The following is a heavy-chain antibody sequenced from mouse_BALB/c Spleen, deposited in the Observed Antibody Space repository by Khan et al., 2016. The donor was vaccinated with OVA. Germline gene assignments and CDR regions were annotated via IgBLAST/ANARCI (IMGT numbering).Heavy chain of an antibody. J-gene: IGHJ4*01. CDR1: GYTFTNAG. D-gene: IGHD2-14*01. CDR3: ARGGAAYYRNDGGAMDY. CDR2: INTHSGVP. V-gene: IGHV9-4*02. Sequence: QIQLVQSGPELKKPGETVRISCKASGYTFTNAGMQWVQKMPGKGLKWIGWINTHSGVPKYAEDFKGRFAFSLETSASTVYLQITNLKNEDTATYFCARGGAAYYRNDGGAMDYWGQGTSVTFSS.